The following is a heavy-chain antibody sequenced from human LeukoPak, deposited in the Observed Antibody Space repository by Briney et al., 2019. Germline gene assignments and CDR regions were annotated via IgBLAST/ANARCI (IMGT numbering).Heavy chain of an antibody. D-gene: IGHD3-9*01. Sequence: GEXLKISCKGSGSSFTSYWIGWVRQMPGKGLEWMGIIYPGDSDTRYSPSFQGQVTISADKSIRTAYLQWSSLKASDTAMYYCARQKDYDIYAFDIWGQGTMVTVSS. CDR2: IYPGDSDT. CDR3: ARQKDYDIYAFDI. CDR1: GSSFTSYW. V-gene: IGHV5-51*01. J-gene: IGHJ3*02.